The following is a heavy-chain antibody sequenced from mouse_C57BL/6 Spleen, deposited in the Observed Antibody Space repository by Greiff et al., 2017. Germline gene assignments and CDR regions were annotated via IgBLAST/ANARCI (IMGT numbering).Heavy chain of an antibody. J-gene: IGHJ2*01. CDR1: GFTFSDFY. Sequence: EVKVVESGGGLVQSGRSLRLSCATSGFTFSDFYMEWVRQAPGKGLEWIAASRNKANDYTTEYSASVKGRFIVSRDTSQSILYLQMNALRAEDTAIYYCARDINGYFDYWGQGTTLTVSS. CDR3: ARDINGYFDY. D-gene: IGHD1-1*02. V-gene: IGHV7-1*01. CDR2: SRNKANDYTT.